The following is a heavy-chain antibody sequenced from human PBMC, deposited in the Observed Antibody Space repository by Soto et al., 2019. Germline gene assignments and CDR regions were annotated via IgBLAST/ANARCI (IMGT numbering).Heavy chain of an antibody. Sequence: QVQLQESGPGLVEPSQTLSLTCTVSGASINSDDYYWSWIRQPPGKGLEWIAYIYESGTTYHNPSLKSRITMSVDTSNNHFSLDLTSVTAADTAVYYCARLFAYYDKEAGVFDIWGQGTTVTVSS. V-gene: IGHV4-30-4*01. CDR3: ARLFAYYDKEAGVFDI. D-gene: IGHD3-16*01. J-gene: IGHJ3*02. CDR2: IYESGTT. CDR1: GASINSDDYY.